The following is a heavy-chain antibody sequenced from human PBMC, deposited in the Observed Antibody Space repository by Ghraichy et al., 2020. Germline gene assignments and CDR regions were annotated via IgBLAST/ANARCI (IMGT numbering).Heavy chain of an antibody. CDR2: ISSSSSTI. CDR1: GFTFSSYS. J-gene: IGHJ4*02. V-gene: IGHV3-48*02. Sequence: GESLNISCAASGFTFSSYSMNWVRQAPGKGLEWVSYISSSSSTIYYADSVKGRFTISRDNAKNSLYLQMNSLRDEDTAVYYCARDKEYYDSSGSTQFDYWGQGTLVTVSS. D-gene: IGHD3-22*01. CDR3: ARDKEYYDSSGSTQFDY.